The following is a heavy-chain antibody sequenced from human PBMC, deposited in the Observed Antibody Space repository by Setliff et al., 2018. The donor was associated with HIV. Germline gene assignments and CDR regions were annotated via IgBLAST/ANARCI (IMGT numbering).Heavy chain of an antibody. V-gene: IGHV1-69*05. Sequence: SVKVSCKTSGDTLSSYAITWVRQAPGQGLEWMGRIIPIFGTADYAQKFQGRLTMTKDTSTSTVYMQLSSLRSEDTAVYYCVRTIYEWGAFDVWGQGTMVTVSS. CDR3: VRTIYEWGAFDV. CDR2: IIPIFGTA. J-gene: IGHJ3*01. CDR1: GDTLSSYA. D-gene: IGHD2-8*01.